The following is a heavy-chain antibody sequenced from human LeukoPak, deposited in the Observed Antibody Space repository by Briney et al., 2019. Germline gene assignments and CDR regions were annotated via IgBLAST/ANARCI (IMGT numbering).Heavy chain of an antibody. CDR2: ISGSGGST. V-gene: IGHV3-23*01. D-gene: IGHD3-22*01. Sequence: GGSLRLSCAASGFTFSSYAMSWVRQAPGKGLEWVSAISGSGGSTYYADSVKGRFTISRDNSKNTLYLQMNSLRAEDTAVYYCANIGTYYYDSSGYWWGQGILVTVSP. CDR3: ANIGTYYYDSSGYW. J-gene: IGHJ4*02. CDR1: GFTFSSYA.